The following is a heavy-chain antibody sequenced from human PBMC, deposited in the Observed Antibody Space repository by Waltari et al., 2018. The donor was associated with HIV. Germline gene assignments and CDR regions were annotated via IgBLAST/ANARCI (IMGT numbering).Heavy chain of an antibody. Sequence: QVQLQQWGAGLLKPSETLSLTCAVYGGSFSGYYWSWIRQPPGKGLEWIGEINHSGSTNYNPSLKSRVTISVDTSKNQFSLKLSSVTAADTAVYYCARSPLYGDYAGGGIDPWGQGTLVTVSS. J-gene: IGHJ5*02. D-gene: IGHD4-17*01. CDR3: ARSPLYGDYAGGGIDP. CDR2: INHSGST. CDR1: GGSFSGYY. V-gene: IGHV4-34*01.